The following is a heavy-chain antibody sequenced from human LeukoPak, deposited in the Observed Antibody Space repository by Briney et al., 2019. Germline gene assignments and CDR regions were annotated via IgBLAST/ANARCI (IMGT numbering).Heavy chain of an antibody. D-gene: IGHD2/OR15-2a*01. CDR3: AKVVQTGNSMFDY. CDR2: FSETNSGI. Sequence: GGSLRLSCAASGFTFSSFAMSWVRQAPGKGLEWVSGFSETNSGIYYADSVKGRFTISRDNSRNTLYLQMNSLGVEDAAIYFCAKVVQTGNSMFDYWGQGALVTVSS. CDR1: GFTFSSFA. J-gene: IGHJ4*01. V-gene: IGHV3-23*01.